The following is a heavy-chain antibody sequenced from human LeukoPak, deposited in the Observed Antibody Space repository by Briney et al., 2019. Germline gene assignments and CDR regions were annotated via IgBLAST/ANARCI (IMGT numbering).Heavy chain of an antibody. V-gene: IGHV1-18*01. D-gene: IGHD1-26*01. J-gene: IGHJ4*02. CDR2: ISAYNGNT. Sequence: GASVKVSCKASGYTFTNYAINWVRQAPGQGLEWMGWISAYNGNTNYAQKLQGRVTMTTDTSTSTAYMELRSLRSDDTAVYYCAREIIVGATIVFDYWGQGTLVTVSS. CDR1: GYTFTNYA. CDR3: AREIIVGATIVFDY.